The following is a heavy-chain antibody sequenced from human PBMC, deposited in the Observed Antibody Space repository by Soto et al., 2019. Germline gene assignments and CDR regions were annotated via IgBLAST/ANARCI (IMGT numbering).Heavy chain of an antibody. CDR3: ARDAAGQWLGNATEPLDAFDI. V-gene: IGHV1-69*12. J-gene: IGHJ3*02. Sequence: QVQLVQSGAEVKKPGSSVKVSCKASGGTFSSYAISWVRQAPGQGLEWMGGIIPIFGTANYAQKFQGRVTITADESTGTAYMELSSLRSEDTAVYYCARDAAGQWLGNATEPLDAFDIWGQGTMVTVSS. CDR1: GGTFSSYA. CDR2: IIPIFGTA. D-gene: IGHD6-19*01.